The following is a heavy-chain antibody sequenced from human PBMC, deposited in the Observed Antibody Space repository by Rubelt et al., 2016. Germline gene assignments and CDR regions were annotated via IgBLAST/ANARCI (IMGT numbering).Heavy chain of an antibody. CDR2: IYYSGSS. CDR1: GGSIRRSSYY. V-gene: IGHV4-39*01. Sequence: QLQLQESGPGLLKSSETLSLTRTVSGGSIRRSSYYWGWIRQPPGKGLEWIGSIYYSGSSYYKPTLKRRVTISVDTYKNQFALKRTSVTAADTAGYYCATGAVRYYYYMDAWGKGTTVTVSS. CDR3: ATGAVRYYYYMDA. J-gene: IGHJ6*03.